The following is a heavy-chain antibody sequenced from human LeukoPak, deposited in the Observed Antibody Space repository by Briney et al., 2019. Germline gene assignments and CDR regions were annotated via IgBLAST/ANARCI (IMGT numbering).Heavy chain of an antibody. Sequence: QPGGTLRLSCAASGFTFSSYAMSWVRQAPGKGLEWVSVISGSGGTTYYADSVQGRFTISRDNSKNTLSLQMNSLRAEDTAIYYCAKDRSSTLWYFDYWGQGAQATVSS. CDR3: AKDRSSTLWYFDY. V-gene: IGHV3-23*01. CDR1: GFTFSSYA. CDR2: ISGSGGTT. J-gene: IGHJ4*02. D-gene: IGHD2-2*01.